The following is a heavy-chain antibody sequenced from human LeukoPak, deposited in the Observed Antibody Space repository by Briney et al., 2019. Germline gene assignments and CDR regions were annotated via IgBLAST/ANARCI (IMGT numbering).Heavy chain of an antibody. CDR3: ASLLNIAGYSGYDSDY. CDR1: GGSFRGYY. CDR2: INHSGST. Sequence: SETLSLTCAVYGGSFRGYYWSWIRQPPGKGLEWIGEINHSGSTNYNPSLKSRVTMSVDTSKKQFSLRLSSVTAADTALYYCASLLNIAGYSGYDSDYWGQGTLVTVSS. D-gene: IGHD5-12*01. V-gene: IGHV4-34*01. J-gene: IGHJ4*02.